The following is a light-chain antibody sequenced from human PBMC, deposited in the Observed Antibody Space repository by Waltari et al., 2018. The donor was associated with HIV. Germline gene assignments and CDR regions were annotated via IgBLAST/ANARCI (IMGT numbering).Light chain of an antibody. V-gene: IGLV2-23*02. Sequence: QSALTQPASVSGSPGQSITIPCPGPSRDVGNYNYVSWYQQHPGKAPKVMISDVSKRPSGVSNRFSGSKSGNTASLTISGLQAEDEADYYCCSYAGSSTFVFGGGTKLTVL. J-gene: IGLJ2*01. CDR2: DVS. CDR3: CSYAGSSTFV. CDR1: SRDVGNYNY.